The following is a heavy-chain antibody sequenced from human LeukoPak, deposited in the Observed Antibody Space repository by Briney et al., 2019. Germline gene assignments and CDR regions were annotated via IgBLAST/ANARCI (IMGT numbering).Heavy chain of an antibody. J-gene: IGHJ3*02. Sequence: GGSLRPSCAASGFTFSSYSMNWVRQAPGKGLEWVSYISSSSSTIYYADSVKGRFTISRDNAKNSLYLQMNSLRDEDTAVYYCARDVEEVYDHAFDIWGQGTMVTVSS. CDR2: ISSSSSTI. V-gene: IGHV3-48*02. CDR1: GFTFSSYS. D-gene: IGHD2-8*01. CDR3: ARDVEEVYDHAFDI.